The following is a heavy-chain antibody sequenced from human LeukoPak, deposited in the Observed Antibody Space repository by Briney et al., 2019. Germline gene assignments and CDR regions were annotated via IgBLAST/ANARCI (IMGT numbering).Heavy chain of an antibody. CDR2: MNPNSGNT. CDR1: GYTFTSYD. J-gene: IGHJ6*03. Sequence: ASVKVSCKASGYTFTSYDINWVRQATGQGLEWMGWMNPNSGNTGYAQKFQGRVTMTRNTSISTAYMELSSLRSEDTAVYYCVISGYDYYYYYYMDVWGKGTTVTVSS. D-gene: IGHD5-12*01. V-gene: IGHV1-8*01. CDR3: VISGYDYYYYYYMDV.